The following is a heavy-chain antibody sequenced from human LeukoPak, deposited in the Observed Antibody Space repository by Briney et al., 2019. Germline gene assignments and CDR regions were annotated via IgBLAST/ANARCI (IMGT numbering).Heavy chain of an antibody. Sequence: ASVKVSCKASGYPFTDYYVHWVRQAPGQGLEWMGWINPNSGGTDYAQKFQGRVTMTGDMSISTAYMELSRLRSDDTAVYYCARPYYDSSGYFSLWGQGTPVTVSS. CDR1: GYPFTDYY. CDR2: INPNSGGT. J-gene: IGHJ4*02. D-gene: IGHD3-22*01. CDR3: ARPYYDSSGYFSL. V-gene: IGHV1-2*02.